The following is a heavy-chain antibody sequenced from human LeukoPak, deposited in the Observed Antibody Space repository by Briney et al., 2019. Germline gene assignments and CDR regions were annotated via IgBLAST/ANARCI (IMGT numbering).Heavy chain of an antibody. J-gene: IGHJ6*03. D-gene: IGHD6-6*01. V-gene: IGHV1-18*01. CDR3: AREGSSSWGNYYMDV. Sequence: ASVKVSCKASGYTFTSYGISWVRQAPGQGLEWMGWISPYNGNTNYAQKLQGRVTMTTDTSTSTAYMELRSLRSADTAVYYCAREGSSSWGNYYMDVWGKGTTVTVSS. CDR2: ISPYNGNT. CDR1: GYTFTSYG.